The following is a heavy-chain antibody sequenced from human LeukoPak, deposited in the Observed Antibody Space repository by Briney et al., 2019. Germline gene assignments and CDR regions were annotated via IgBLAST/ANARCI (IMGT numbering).Heavy chain of an antibody. CDR3: AWGGGHCSSTSCYAGNGFDP. D-gene: IGHD2-2*01. J-gene: IGHJ5*02. Sequence: SVKVSCKASGGTFSSYAISWVRQAPGQGLEWMGGIIPIFGTANYAQKFQGRVTITADKSTSTAYMELSSLRSEDTAVYYCAWGGGHCSSTSCYAGNGFDPWGQGTLVTVSS. V-gene: IGHV1-69*06. CDR1: GGTFSSYA. CDR2: IIPIFGTA.